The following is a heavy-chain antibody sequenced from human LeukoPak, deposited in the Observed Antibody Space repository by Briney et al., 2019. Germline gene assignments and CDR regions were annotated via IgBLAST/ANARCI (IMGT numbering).Heavy chain of an antibody. CDR3: ARQTWRAFDS. CDR1: GDCVSNKNVA. J-gene: IGHJ5*01. Sequence: SQTLSLTCVISGDCVSNKNVAWNWIRQSPSRGLEWLGRTYYASKWYYDYAVSVKSRMTVSPDTSKNQVSLRLDSVTPEDTAVYFCARQTWRAFDSWGQGTLVTVSS. D-gene: IGHD5-24*01. V-gene: IGHV6-1*01. CDR2: TYYASKWYY.